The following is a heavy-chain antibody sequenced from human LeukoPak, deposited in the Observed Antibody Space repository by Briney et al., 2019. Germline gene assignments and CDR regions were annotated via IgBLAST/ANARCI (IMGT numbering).Heavy chain of an antibody. J-gene: IGHJ4*02. Sequence: GRSLRLSCAASGFTFDDYAMHWVRQAPGKGLEWVSGISWNSGSIGYADSVKGRFIISRDNAKNSLYLQMNSLRAEDTALYYCAKEGNWNYLDYWGQGTLVTVSS. V-gene: IGHV3-9*01. CDR1: GFTFDDYA. CDR3: AKEGNWNYLDY. D-gene: IGHD1-1*01. CDR2: ISWNSGSI.